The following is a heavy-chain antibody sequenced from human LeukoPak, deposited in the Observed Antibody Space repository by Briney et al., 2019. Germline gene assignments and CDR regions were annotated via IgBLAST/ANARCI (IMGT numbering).Heavy chain of an antibody. CDR3: ARDQAPFDY. CDR1: GFTFSDYS. CDR2: ISPSSSSI. V-gene: IGHV3-48*02. Sequence: VQPGGSLRLSCAASGFTFSDYSMNWVRPAPGKGLEWLSYISPSSSSIYYADSVTGRFTISRDNAKHSLYLHMNSLTDEDTAVYYCARDQAPFDYWGQGTLVTVSS. J-gene: IGHJ4*02.